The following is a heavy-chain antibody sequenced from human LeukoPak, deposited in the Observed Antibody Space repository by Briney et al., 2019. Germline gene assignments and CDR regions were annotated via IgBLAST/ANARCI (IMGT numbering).Heavy chain of an antibody. CDR1: GFTFHDYA. CDR2: ISWNSVRK. CDR3: SRDTTRGFGPRDY. J-gene: IGHJ4*02. V-gene: IGHV3-9*01. Sequence: GGSLRLSCAASGFTFHDYAMHWVRQAPGKGLGWGSGISWNSVRKVYADSMRGRFTISRDNAGNSLYLQMDGLRPEDTAFYYCSRDTTRGFGPRDYWGRGTLVTVSS. D-gene: IGHD3/OR15-3a*01.